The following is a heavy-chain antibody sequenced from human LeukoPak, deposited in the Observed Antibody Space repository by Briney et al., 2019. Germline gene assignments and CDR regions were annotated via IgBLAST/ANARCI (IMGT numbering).Heavy chain of an antibody. Sequence: GGSLRLSCAASGFTFSSYAMSWVRQPPGKGLEWVSTISGSGGSTYYADSVKGRFTISRDNSKNTLYLQMNSLRAEDTAIYYCTGGGWSTDAFDIWGQGTVVTVSS. D-gene: IGHD6-19*01. J-gene: IGHJ3*02. CDR3: TGGGWSTDAFDI. CDR2: ISGSGGST. CDR1: GFTFSSYA. V-gene: IGHV3-23*01.